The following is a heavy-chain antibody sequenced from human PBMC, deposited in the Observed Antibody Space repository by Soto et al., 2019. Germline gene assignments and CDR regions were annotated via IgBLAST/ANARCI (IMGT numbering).Heavy chain of an antibody. CDR1: GFTFSSYG. Sequence: PGGSLRLSCAASGFTFSSYGMHWVRQAPGKGLEWVAGISYDGSNKYYADSVKGRFTISRDNSKNTLYLQMNSLRAEDTAVYYCAKDLFDVANGYSYGMDVWGQGTRVTVSS. CDR3: AKDLFDVANGYSYGMDV. V-gene: IGHV3-30*18. J-gene: IGHJ6*02. D-gene: IGHD3-9*01. CDR2: ISYDGSNK.